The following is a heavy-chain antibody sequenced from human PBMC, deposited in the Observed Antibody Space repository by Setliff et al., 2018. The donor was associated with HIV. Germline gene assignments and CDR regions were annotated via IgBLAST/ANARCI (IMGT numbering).Heavy chain of an antibody. V-gene: IGHV2-70*04. CDR3: ARMRYFDWIMIDY. CDR2: IDWDDNK. Sequence: SGPTLVNPTQTLTLTCTFSGFSLNTPGMRVSWIRQPPGKALEWLARIDWDDNKFYGTSLKTRLTISKDTSKNQVVLTMTNMDPVDTATYYCARMRYFDWIMIDYWGQGTLVTVSS. CDR1: GFSLNTPGMR. D-gene: IGHD3-9*01. J-gene: IGHJ4*02.